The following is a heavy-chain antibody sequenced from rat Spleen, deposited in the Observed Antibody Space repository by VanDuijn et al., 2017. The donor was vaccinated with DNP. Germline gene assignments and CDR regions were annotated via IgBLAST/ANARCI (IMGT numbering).Heavy chain of an antibody. CDR2: INKDSSTM. J-gene: IGHJ3*01. CDR3: ARLGWHGWFAY. D-gene: IGHD1-11*01. CDR1: GFNLNDYW. Sequence: EVKLVESGGGLGQPGRSLKLSCAASGFNLNDYWMGWVRQAPGKGLEWIGEINKDSSTMNYTPSLKYKFTISRDNAQNTLYLQMSKLGSEDTAIYYCARLGWHGWFAYWGQGTLVTVSS. V-gene: IGHV4-2*01.